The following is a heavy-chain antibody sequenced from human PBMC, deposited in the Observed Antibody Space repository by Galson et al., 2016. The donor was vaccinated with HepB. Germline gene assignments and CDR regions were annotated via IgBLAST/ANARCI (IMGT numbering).Heavy chain of an antibody. J-gene: IGHJ6*04. CDR3: ARPDGYYYYSMDV. Sequence: SVKVSCKASGYTFISYGITWVRQAPGQGLEWMGWINAYNGNTHYAQRLQGRVTMTTDTSTNTAYMELRSLRSDYTAGYYCARPDGYYYYSMDVWGKGTTVTVSS. D-gene: IGHD3-22*01. CDR1: GYTFISYG. V-gene: IGHV1-18*01. CDR2: INAYNGNT.